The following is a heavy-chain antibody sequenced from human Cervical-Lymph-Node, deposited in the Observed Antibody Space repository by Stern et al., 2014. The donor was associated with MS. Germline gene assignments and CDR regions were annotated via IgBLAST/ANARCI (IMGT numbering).Heavy chain of an antibody. CDR3: ARPHPYSSSWYGMDV. J-gene: IGHJ6*02. D-gene: IGHD6-13*01. V-gene: IGHV1-18*01. Sequence: QVQLVQSGAEVKKPGASVKVSCRASGYTLLNYGLSWARQAPGQGLEWMGWISAYKGNTNYAQKFQGRATMTTDTSATTAYMELRSLRSDDTAVYYCARPHPYSSSWYGMDVWGQGTTVTVSS. CDR1: GYTLLNYG. CDR2: ISAYKGNT.